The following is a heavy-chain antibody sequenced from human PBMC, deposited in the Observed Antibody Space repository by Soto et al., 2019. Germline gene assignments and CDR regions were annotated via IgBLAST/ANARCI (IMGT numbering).Heavy chain of an antibody. Sequence: SETLSLTCAVYGGSFSGYYWSWIRQPPGKGQEWIGEINHSGSTNYNPSLKSRVTISVDTSKNQFSLKLSSVTAADTAVYYCARLRIESMVRGVITWRYYYYGMDVWGQGTTVT. CDR1: GGSFSGYY. D-gene: IGHD3-10*01. J-gene: IGHJ6*02. CDR3: ARLRIESMVRGVITWRYYYYGMDV. CDR2: INHSGST. V-gene: IGHV4-34*01.